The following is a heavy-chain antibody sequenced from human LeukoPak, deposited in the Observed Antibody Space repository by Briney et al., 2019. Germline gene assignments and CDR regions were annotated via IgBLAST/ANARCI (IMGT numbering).Heavy chain of an antibody. CDR1: GYTLTELS. V-gene: IGHV1-24*01. Sequence: ASVKVSCNVSGYTLTELSMHWVRQAPGKGLEWMGGFDPEDGETIYAQKFQGRVTMTEDTSTDTAYMELSSLRSEDTAVYYCATDFRPSYGSGSYADHWGQGTLVTVSS. J-gene: IGHJ4*02. CDR2: FDPEDGET. D-gene: IGHD3-10*01. CDR3: ATDFRPSYGSGSYADH.